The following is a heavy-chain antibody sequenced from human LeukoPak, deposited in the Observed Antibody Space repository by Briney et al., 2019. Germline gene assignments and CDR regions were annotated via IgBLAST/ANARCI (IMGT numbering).Heavy chain of an antibody. V-gene: IGHV3-74*03. CDR3: AGRGPGRPHAFDI. Sequence: PGGSLRLSCAASGFTFSSTWLHWVRQPPGQGLVWVARITSDGSSTAYAESVKGRFTISRDNAKNSLYLQMNSLRAEDTAVYYCAGRGPGRPHAFDIWGQGTMVTVSS. J-gene: IGHJ3*02. CDR1: GFTFSSTW. D-gene: IGHD3-16*01. CDR2: ITSDGSST.